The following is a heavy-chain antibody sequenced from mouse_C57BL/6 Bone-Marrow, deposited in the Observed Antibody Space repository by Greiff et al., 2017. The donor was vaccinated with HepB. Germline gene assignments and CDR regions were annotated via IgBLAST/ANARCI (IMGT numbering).Heavy chain of an antibody. J-gene: IGHJ2*01. CDR1: GYTFTDYY. D-gene: IGHD2-4*01. CDR2: INPNNGGT. CDR3: ARLNDYDGLYFDY. Sequence: VQLQQSGPELVKPGASVKISCKASGYTFTDYYMNWVKQSHGKSLEWIGDINPNNGGTSYNQKFKGKATLTVDKSSSTAYMELRSLTSEDSAVYYCARLNDYDGLYFDYWGQGTTLTVSS. V-gene: IGHV1-26*01.